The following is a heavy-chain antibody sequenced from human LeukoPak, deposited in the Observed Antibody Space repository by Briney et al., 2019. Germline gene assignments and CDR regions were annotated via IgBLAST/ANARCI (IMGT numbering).Heavy chain of an antibody. J-gene: IGHJ4*02. CDR1: GGSISSYY. V-gene: IGHV4-59*01. D-gene: IGHD3-16*01. CDR3: ARGAGGAMPY. CDR2: IYYSGNT. Sequence: PSETLSLTCTVSGGSISSYYWSWIRQPPGKRLEWIGYIYYSGNTNYNPSLKSRVTISVDTSKNQFSLKLSPVTAADTAVYYCARGAGGAMPYWGQGTLVTVSS.